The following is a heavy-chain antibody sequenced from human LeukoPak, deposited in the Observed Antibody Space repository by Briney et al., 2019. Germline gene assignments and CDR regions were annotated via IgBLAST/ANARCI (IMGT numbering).Heavy chain of an antibody. V-gene: IGHV4-59*01. Sequence: SETLSLTCTVSGGSISSYYWSWIRQPPGEGLEWIGYIYYSGSTNYNPSLKSRVTISVDTSKNQFSLKLSSVTAADTAVYYCARSRYGYQNFDYWGQGTLVTVSS. D-gene: IGHD5-24*01. CDR2: IYYSGST. J-gene: IGHJ4*02. CDR3: ARSRYGYQNFDY. CDR1: GGSISSYY.